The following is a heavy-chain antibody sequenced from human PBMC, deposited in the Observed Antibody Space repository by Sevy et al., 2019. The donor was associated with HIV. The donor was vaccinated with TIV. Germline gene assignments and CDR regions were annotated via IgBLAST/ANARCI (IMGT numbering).Heavy chain of an antibody. CDR3: VRGGGNGWYYFDC. J-gene: IGHJ4*02. CDR1: GGIFKSYG. V-gene: IGHV1-69*13. CDR2: IIPILNTV. Sequence: ASVKVSCKASGGIFKSYGISWVRQAPGQGLEWMGGIIPILNTVHYAQKFQGRVTITADESTKTAYMELSSLRSEDTAVYYCVRGGGNGWYYFDCWGQGTLVTVSS. D-gene: IGHD6-19*01.